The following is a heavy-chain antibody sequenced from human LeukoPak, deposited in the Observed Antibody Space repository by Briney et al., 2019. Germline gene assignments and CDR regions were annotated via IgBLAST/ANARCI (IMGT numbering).Heavy chain of an antibody. J-gene: IGHJ4*02. Sequence: PGGSLRLSCAASGFTFSSYGMHWVRQAPGKGLEWVAVIWYDGSNKYYADSVKGRFTISRDNSKNTLYLQMNSLRAEDTAVYYCARDSYYYDSSGCDYWGQGTLVTVSS. CDR3: ARDSYYYDSSGCDY. D-gene: IGHD3-22*01. CDR1: GFTFSSYG. V-gene: IGHV3-33*08. CDR2: IWYDGSNK.